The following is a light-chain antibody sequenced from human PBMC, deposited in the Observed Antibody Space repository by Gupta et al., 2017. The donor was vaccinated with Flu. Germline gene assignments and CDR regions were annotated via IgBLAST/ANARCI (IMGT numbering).Light chain of an antibody. Sequence: RGTVTCRALQPISNWLAWYPQQPGNAPKVLVHTASILHVGVPSRFSGTSSGTEFTLTISNLQPEDFAIYYCQQSNSFPGTFGQGTRVDIK. CDR2: TAS. J-gene: IGKJ1*01. CDR3: QQSNSFPGT. CDR1: QPISNW. V-gene: IGKV1-12*01.